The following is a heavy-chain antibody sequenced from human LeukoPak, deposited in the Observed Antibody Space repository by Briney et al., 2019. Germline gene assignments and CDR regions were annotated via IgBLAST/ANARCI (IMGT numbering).Heavy chain of an antibody. CDR3: ARDRNRGVIKTFAY. V-gene: IGHV3-48*04. CDR2: ISSSSSTI. CDR1: GFTFSSYS. J-gene: IGHJ4*02. D-gene: IGHD3-10*01. Sequence: GGSLRLSCAASGFTFSSYSMNWVRQAPGKGLEWVSYISSSSSTIYYADSVKGRFTISRDNAKNSLYLQMNSLRAEDTAVYYCARDRNRGVIKTFAYWGQGTLVTVSS.